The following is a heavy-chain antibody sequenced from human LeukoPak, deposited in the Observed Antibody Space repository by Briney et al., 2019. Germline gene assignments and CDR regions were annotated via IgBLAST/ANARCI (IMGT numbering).Heavy chain of an antibody. J-gene: IGHJ3*02. V-gene: IGHV3-9*01. Sequence: GESLRLSCAASGFTFSDYTLNWVRQAPGKGLEWVSGISWNSGSIGYADSVKGRFTISRDNAKNSLYLQMNSLRAEDTALYYCAKDILYSGSYYQGPIAFDIWGQGTMVTVSS. CDR1: GFTFSDYT. D-gene: IGHD1-26*01. CDR2: ISWNSGSI. CDR3: AKDILYSGSYYQGPIAFDI.